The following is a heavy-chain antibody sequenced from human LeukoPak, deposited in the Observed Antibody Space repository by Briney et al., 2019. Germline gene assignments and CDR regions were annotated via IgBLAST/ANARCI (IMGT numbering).Heavy chain of an antibody. CDR3: AKDGGGFRFGELLYRQKNYYGMDV. V-gene: IGHV3-23*01. J-gene: IGHJ6*02. CDR1: GFTFSSYA. Sequence: HPGGSLRLSCAASGFTFSSYAMSWVRQAPGKGLEWVSAISGSGGSTYYADSVKGRFTISRDNSKNTLYLQMNSLRAEDTAVYYCAKDGGGFRFGELLYRQKNYYGMDVWGQGTTVTVSS. CDR2: ISGSGGST. D-gene: IGHD3-10*01.